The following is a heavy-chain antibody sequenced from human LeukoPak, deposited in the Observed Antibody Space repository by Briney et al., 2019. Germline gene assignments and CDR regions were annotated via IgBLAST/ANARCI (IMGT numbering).Heavy chain of an antibody. CDR1: GGSISSYY. V-gene: IGHV4-59*01. D-gene: IGHD3-22*01. Sequence: SETLSLTCTVSGGSISSYYWSWIRQPPGKGLEWIGYIYYSGSTNYNPSLKSLVTILVDTSKNQFSLKLSSVTGADTDVYYCARFCNYYDSSGYYYGFDPWGQGTLVTVSS. J-gene: IGHJ5*02. CDR3: ARFCNYYDSSGYYYGFDP. CDR2: IYYSGST.